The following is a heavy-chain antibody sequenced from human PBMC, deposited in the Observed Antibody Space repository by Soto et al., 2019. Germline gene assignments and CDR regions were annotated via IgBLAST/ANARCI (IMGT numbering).Heavy chain of an antibody. CDR1: GGSISRGGYS. D-gene: IGHD1-26*01. CDR3: ARALWEVGGAFES. J-gene: IGHJ3*02. CDR2: NYHSGST. Sequence: TLSLTCAVAGGSISRGGYSWSWIGQRTGKGREWIRYNYHSGSTYDNPALRSRETKSVDRPKDQGALNLSTVNAAATAVYYCARALWEVGGAFESWGQGTMVT. V-gene: IGHV4-30-2*01.